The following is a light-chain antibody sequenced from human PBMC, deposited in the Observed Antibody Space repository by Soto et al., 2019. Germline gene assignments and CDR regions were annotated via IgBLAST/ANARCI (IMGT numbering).Light chain of an antibody. J-gene: IGLJ2*01. CDR2: NVS. V-gene: IGLV2-14*01. CDR3: NSYTASSSTSVV. CDR1: SSDVGGYNY. Sequence: QSALTQPASVSGSPGQSITISCTGASSDVGGYNYVSWYQQLPGKAPKLIIYNVSYRPSGVSIRFSGSKSGNTASLTISGLQAEDEADYYCNSYTASSSTSVVFGGGTKLTVL.